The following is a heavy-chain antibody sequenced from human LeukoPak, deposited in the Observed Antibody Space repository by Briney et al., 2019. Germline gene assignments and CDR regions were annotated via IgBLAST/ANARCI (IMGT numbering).Heavy chain of an antibody. Sequence: SQTLSLTCVISGDSVSSNNAAWSWIRQSPSRGLEWLGRTYYRSKWYNDYAVSVKGRISINPDTSKKQFSLQLNSVTPEDTAVYYCARGSANAFDVWGQGIMVTVSS. CDR3: ARGSANAFDV. J-gene: IGHJ3*01. CDR1: GDSVSSNNAA. V-gene: IGHV6-1*01. CDR2: TYYRSKWYN.